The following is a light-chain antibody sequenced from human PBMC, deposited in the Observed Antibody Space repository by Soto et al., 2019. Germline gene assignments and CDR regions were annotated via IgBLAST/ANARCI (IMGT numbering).Light chain of an antibody. J-gene: IGKJ1*01. CDR1: QNINTW. V-gene: IGKV1-5*03. Sequence: DIPMTQSPSTLSASVGDRITITCRASQNINTWLAWYQQIPGKAPKLLIYAGSTLQRGVPSRFSGSGSGTEFTLTISSLQPDDFATFYCQQYKTYSRTFGQGTTVEVK. CDR2: AGS. CDR3: QQYKTYSRT.